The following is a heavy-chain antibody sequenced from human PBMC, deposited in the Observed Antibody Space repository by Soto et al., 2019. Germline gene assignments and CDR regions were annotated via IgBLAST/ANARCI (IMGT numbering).Heavy chain of an antibody. D-gene: IGHD3-10*01. Sequence: EVQLVESGGGLVQPGGSLRLSCAASGFTFDDYAIHWVRQTPGKGLEWVSGISWNGAATGYADSVKGRFTISRDNAKNALYLQMNSLRNEYTAIYYCANLPLYGSGFDCWGQGTLVSVSS. CDR1: GFTFDDYA. J-gene: IGHJ4*02. CDR2: ISWNGAAT. CDR3: ANLPLYGSGFDC. V-gene: IGHV3-9*01.